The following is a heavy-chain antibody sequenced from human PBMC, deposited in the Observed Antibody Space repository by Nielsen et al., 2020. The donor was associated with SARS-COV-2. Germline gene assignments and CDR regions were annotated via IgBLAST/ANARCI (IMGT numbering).Heavy chain of an antibody. CDR2: TSYDGNT. D-gene: IGHD2-15*01. CDR3: ARGAAWFDP. J-gene: IGHJ5*02. Sequence: SETLSLTCTVSGDSITSGGSHWSWFRHHPSRGLEWLGFTSYDGNTYSNPSLESRLIISVDTSENQFSLRLNSVTAADTAIYFCARGAAWFDPWGQGTRVTVSS. CDR1: GDSITSGGSH. V-gene: IGHV4-31*03.